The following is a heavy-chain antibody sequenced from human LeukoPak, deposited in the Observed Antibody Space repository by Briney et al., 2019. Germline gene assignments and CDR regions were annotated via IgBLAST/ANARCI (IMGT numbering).Heavy chain of an antibody. Sequence: GGSLRLSCAASGFTFDDYAMHWVRQAPGKGLEWVSGISWNSGSIGYADSVKGRFTISRDNAKNSLYLQMNSLRAEDTAVYYCASIRTQGSITFDPWGQGTLVTVSS. CDR1: GFTFDDYA. CDR2: ISWNSGSI. V-gene: IGHV3-9*01. CDR3: ASIRTQGSITFDP. D-gene: IGHD6-6*01. J-gene: IGHJ5*02.